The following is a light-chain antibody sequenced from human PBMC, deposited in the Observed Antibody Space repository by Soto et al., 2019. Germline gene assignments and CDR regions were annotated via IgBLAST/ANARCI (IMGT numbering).Light chain of an antibody. CDR1: SSDVGTHGY. V-gene: IGLV2-8*01. J-gene: IGLJ3*02. CDR3: MCYAGGNNWV. CDR2: DDT. Sequence: QSALTQPPSASGSPGQSVTISCTGTSSDVGTHGYVSWYQQHAGKAPKLMIYDDTKRPSGVPDRFSGSKSANTASLTVSGLQAEDEADYYCMCYAGGNNWVFGGGTKLTVL.